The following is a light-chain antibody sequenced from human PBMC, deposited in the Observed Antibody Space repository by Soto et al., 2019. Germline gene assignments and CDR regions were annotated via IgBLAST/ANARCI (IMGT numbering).Light chain of an antibody. Sequence: EIGLTQFPGTLSLSPGERGTLSCRASGSINSAHLAWYQQKPGQPPRLLIFGASDRATGIPDRFSGSGSGTDFTLTISRLEPEDFAVYYCQHYDGSPLSFGGGTRVELK. CDR3: QHYDGSPLS. CDR1: GSINSAH. V-gene: IGKV3-20*01. J-gene: IGKJ4*01. CDR2: GAS.